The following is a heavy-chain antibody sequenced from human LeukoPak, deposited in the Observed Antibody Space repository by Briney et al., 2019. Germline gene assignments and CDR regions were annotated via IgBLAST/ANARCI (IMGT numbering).Heavy chain of an antibody. CDR2: ISASSGII. CDR3: ARGDTGYDRCDAFDF. Sequence: GGSLRLSCAAFGFTFSSYEMNWVRQAPGKGLEWVSFISASSGIIYYADSVKGRFTISRDNAQKSLYLQMNSLRAEDTAVYYCARGDTGYDRCDAFDFWGQGTMVTVSS. J-gene: IGHJ3*01. CDR1: GFTFSSYE. D-gene: IGHD5-12*01. V-gene: IGHV3-48*03.